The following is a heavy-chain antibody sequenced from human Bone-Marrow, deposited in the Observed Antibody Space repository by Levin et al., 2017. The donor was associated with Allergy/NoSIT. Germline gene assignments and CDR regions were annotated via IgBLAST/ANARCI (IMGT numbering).Heavy chain of an antibody. D-gene: IGHD2-2*01. Sequence: SETLSLTCAVSDASIMHYYWNWIRQLPGQDLEWIGYIYYTGSTYYGPSLNGRVTMSIDTSKNQVSLRVSSVTVAHTAIYYCASTSGPKTVAQMNFYGLDVWGRGTTVTVSS. V-gene: IGHV4-59*06. CDR3: ASTSGPKTVAQMNFYGLDV. CDR2: IYYTGST. CDR1: DASIMHYY. J-gene: IGHJ6*02.